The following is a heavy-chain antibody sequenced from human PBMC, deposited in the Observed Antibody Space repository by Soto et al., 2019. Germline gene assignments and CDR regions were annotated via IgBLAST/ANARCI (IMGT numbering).Heavy chain of an antibody. J-gene: IGHJ5*02. CDR1: GGSFSVYY. CDR2: INHSGST. CDR3: ARSIGYTSSWPVTRINNWFDP. Sequence: KTSETLSLTCTASGGSFSVYYWNWIRQPPGKGLEWIGEINHSGSTNYNPSLKSRVTILADTSKNQFSLKLYFVTAADTAVYYCARSIGYTSSWPVTRINNWFDPWGQGTLVTVSS. V-gene: IGHV4-34*01. D-gene: IGHD6-13*01.